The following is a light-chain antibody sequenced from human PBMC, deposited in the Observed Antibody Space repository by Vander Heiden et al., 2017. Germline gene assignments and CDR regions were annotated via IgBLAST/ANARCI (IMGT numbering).Light chain of an antibody. CDR3: SSYTSNTTRL. J-gene: IGLJ2*01. V-gene: IGLV2-14*01. CDR2: DVS. CDR1: SSDVGGYNF. Sequence: QSALTQPASVSGSPGQSITISCTGTSSDVGGYNFVSWFQQHPGKAPKLMIYDVSNQPSGVSNRFSGSKSGNTASLTISGLQAEDEADYYCSSYTSNTTRLFGGGTKLTVL.